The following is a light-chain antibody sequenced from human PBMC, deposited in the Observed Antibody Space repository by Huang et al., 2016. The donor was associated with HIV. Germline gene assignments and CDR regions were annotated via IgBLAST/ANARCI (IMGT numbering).Light chain of an antibody. Sequence: EIVLTQSPATLSLSPGERATLPCRASQSVNSYFAWYQQKPGQAPRLLIYDASNRATGIPARFSGGGSGTDFTLTISSLEPEDFAVYYCQQRSNWPLTFGGGTKVGIK. J-gene: IGKJ4*01. CDR2: DAS. CDR3: QQRSNWPLT. CDR1: QSVNSY. V-gene: IGKV3-11*01.